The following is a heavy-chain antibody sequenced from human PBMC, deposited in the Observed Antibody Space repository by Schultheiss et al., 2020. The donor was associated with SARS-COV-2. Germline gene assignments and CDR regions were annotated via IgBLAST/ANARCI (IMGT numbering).Heavy chain of an antibody. D-gene: IGHD2-15*01. J-gene: IGHJ3*02. CDR1: GFTFSSYA. CDR3: ARDRYCSGGSCHRDSRAFDI. Sequence: GGSLRLSCAASGFTFSSYAMHWVRQAPGKGLEWVAVISYDGSNKYYADSVKGRFTISRDNAKNSLYLQMNSLRAEDTAVYYCARDRYCSGGSCHRDSRAFDIWGQGTTVTVSS. CDR2: ISYDGSNK. V-gene: IGHV3-30*04.